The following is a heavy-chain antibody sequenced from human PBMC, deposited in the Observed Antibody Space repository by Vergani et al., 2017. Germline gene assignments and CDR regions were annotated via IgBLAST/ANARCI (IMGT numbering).Heavy chain of an antibody. CDR3: ARDLRLRENRFDP. Sequence: QVQLVESGGGVVQPGRSLRLSCAASGCTFNQYGMHWVRQAPGKGLEWVAVTWYDGNNKQYADSVKGRFTISRDNSKSTMYLQMNSLRDEDTGVYYCARDLRLRENRFDPWGQGTLVTVSS. CDR2: TWYDGNNK. D-gene: IGHD3-16*01. J-gene: IGHJ5*02. V-gene: IGHV3-33*01. CDR1: GCTFNQYG.